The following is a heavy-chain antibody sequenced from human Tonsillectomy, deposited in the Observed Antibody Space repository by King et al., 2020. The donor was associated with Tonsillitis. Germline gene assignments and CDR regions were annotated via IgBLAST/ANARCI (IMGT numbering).Heavy chain of an antibody. CDR2: ISGSGGST. Sequence: VQLVESGGGLVQPGGSLRLSCAASGFTFSSYAMSWVRQAPGKGLEWVSAISGSGGSTYYADSVKGRFTISRDNSKNTLYLQMNSLRAEDTAVYYCAKLFTGGATGEYYFDYWGQGTLVTVSS. J-gene: IGHJ4*02. CDR1: GFTFSSYA. CDR3: AKLFTGGATGEYYFDY. V-gene: IGHV3-23*04. D-gene: IGHD1-26*01.